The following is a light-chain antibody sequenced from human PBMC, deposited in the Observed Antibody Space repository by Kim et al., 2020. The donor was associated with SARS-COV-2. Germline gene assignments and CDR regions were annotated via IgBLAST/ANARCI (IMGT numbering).Light chain of an antibody. CDR1: SSDVGNYNL. J-gene: IGLJ2*01. V-gene: IGLV2-23*02. Sequence: QSALTQPASVSGSPGQSITISCTGTSSDVGNYNLVSWYQQHPGKAPKLMIYEVSKRPSGISNRFSASKSGNTASLTISGLLAEDEADYYCCSYAGSSTLIFGGGTKLTVL. CDR3: CSYAGSSTLI. CDR2: EVS.